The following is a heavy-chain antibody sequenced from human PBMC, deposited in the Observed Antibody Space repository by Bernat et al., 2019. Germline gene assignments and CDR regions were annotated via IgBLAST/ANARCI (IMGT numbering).Heavy chain of an antibody. CDR2: ISSDGSNK. Sequence: QVHLVESGGGVVQPWSSLRLSCAASGFTFSSYAMNWVRQAPGKGLEWVAVISSDGSNKLYADSVKGRFTISRDNSKKTLYLQINILRTEDTALYYCARDQYSSSPDYWGQGTLVTVSS. V-gene: IGHV3-30*01. CDR1: GFTFSSYA. CDR3: ARDQYSSSPDY. D-gene: IGHD6-13*01. J-gene: IGHJ4*02.